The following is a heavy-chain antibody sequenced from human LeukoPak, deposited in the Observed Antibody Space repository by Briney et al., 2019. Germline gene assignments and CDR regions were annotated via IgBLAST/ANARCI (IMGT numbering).Heavy chain of an antibody. V-gene: IGHV3-21*01. CDR1: GFTFSSYS. CDR2: ISSSSSYI. J-gene: IGHJ4*02. Sequence: PGGSLRLSCAASGFTFSSYSMNWVRQAPGKGLEWVSSISSSSSYIYYADSVKGRFTISRDNAKNSLYLQMNSLRAEDTAVYYCARSQSIYCSSTSCYDYWGQGTLVTVSS. CDR3: ARSQSIYCSSTSCYDY. D-gene: IGHD2-2*01.